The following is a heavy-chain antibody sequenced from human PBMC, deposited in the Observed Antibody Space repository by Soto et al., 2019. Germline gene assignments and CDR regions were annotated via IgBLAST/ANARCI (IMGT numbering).Heavy chain of an antibody. CDR1: GGSISSGDYY. D-gene: IGHD2-15*01. CDR2: IYYSGST. CDR3: ARDLLGYCSGGSCSYP. J-gene: IGHJ1*01. V-gene: IGHV4-30-4*01. Sequence: SETLSLTCTVSGGSISSGDYYWSWIRQPPGKGLEWIGYIYYSGSTYYNPSLKSRVTISVDTSKNQFSLKLSSVTAADTAVYYCARDLLGYCSGGSCSYPWGQGTLVTVSS.